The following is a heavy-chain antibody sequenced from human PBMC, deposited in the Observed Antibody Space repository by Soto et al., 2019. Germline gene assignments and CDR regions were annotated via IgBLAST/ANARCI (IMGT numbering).Heavy chain of an antibody. CDR2: ISVYNGNT. CDR3: ARSTTVTTPSHY. D-gene: IGHD4-17*01. Sequence: QVQLVQSGAEVKKPGASVKVSCKASGYTFTTYGITWVRLAPGQGLEWMGWISVYNGNTNYVQKLQGRVTMTTDTSTNTAYMELRSLRSDDTAVYYCARSTTVTTPSHYWGQGTLVTVSS. CDR1: GYTFTTYG. J-gene: IGHJ4*02. V-gene: IGHV1-18*01.